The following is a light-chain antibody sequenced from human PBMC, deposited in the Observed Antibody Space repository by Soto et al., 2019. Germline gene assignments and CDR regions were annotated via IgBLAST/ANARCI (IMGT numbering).Light chain of an antibody. CDR3: PSYDSSLSIVI. J-gene: IGLJ2*01. Sequence: QSVLTQPPSVSGAPGQGVTICCTGSSSNIGANYDVRWYQQLPGAAPKLLIYANSNRPSGVPDRFSASKSGTSASLAITGLQPEDEADYYCPSYDSSLSIVIFGGGTKLTVL. CDR1: SSNIGANYD. V-gene: IGLV1-40*01. CDR2: ANS.